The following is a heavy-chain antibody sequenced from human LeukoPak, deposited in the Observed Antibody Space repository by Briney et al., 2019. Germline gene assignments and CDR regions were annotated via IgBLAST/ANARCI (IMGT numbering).Heavy chain of an antibody. CDR3: ATSRTRYSSGLGY. J-gene: IGHJ4*02. D-gene: IGHD6-19*01. Sequence: KFQGRVTITRDTSASTAYMELSSLRSEDTAVYYCATSRTRYSSGLGYWGQGTLVTVSS. V-gene: IGHV1-3*01.